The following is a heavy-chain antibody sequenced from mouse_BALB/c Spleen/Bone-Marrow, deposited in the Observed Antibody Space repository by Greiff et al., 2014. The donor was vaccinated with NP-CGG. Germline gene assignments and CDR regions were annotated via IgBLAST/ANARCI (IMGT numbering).Heavy chain of an antibody. D-gene: IGHD2-14*01. J-gene: IGHJ2*01. V-gene: IGHV1-14*01. CDR2: INPYNDGT. Sequence: EVHLEQSGPELVKPGASVKLSCKASGYTFTSYVMHRVKQTPGQGLEWIGYINPYNDGTKYNEKFKGKATLTSDKSSSTAYMELISLISVNSAVYYCAKGDNYRYGFAYWGQGTTLTVSS. CDR1: GYTFTSYV. CDR3: AKGDNYRYGFAY.